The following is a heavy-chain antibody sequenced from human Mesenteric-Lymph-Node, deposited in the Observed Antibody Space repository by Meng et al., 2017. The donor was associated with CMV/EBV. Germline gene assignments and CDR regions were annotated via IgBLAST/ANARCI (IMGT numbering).Heavy chain of an antibody. D-gene: IGHD6-6*01. CDR3: SRGGLEGFDY. CDR2: IYYSGST. J-gene: IGHJ4*02. V-gene: IGHV4-39*07. CDR1: GGSISSYY. Sequence: SETLSLTCTVSGGSISSYYWGWIRQPPGKGLEWIGSIYYSGSTYYNPSLKSRVTISVDTSKNQFSLKLSSVTAADTAVYYCSRGGLEGFDYWGQGTLVTVSS.